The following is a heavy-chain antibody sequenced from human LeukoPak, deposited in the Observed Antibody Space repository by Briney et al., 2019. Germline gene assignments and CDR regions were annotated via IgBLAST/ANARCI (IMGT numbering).Heavy chain of an antibody. CDR2: IYYSGST. Sequence: SETLSLTCTVSGGSISTYYCSWIRQPPGKGLEWIGYIYYSGSTNYNPSPKSRVTISVDTSKNQFSLKLSSVTAADTAVYYCARHSGSRDAFDIWGQGTMVTVSS. V-gene: IGHV4-59*08. CDR3: ARHSGSRDAFDI. CDR1: GGSISTYY. J-gene: IGHJ3*02. D-gene: IGHD1-26*01.